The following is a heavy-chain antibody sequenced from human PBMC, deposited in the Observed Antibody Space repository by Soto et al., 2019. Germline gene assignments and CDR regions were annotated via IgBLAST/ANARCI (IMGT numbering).Heavy chain of an antibody. CDR1: GDSVSSNSAA. D-gene: IGHD3-16*01. CDR3: GREVSDYDYSWASFSAFDI. CDR2: TYYRSKWYN. V-gene: IGHV6-1*01. Sequence: PSQTLSLTCAISGDSVSSNSAAWNWIRQSPSRGFEWLGRTYYRSKWYNDYAISVKSRITINSDTSKNHFSLQLNSVTPEDTAVYYCGREVSDYDYSWASFSAFDILGQGTMVTVSS. J-gene: IGHJ3*02.